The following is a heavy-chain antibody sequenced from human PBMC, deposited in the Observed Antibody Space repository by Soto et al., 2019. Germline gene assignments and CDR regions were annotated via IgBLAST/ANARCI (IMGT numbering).Heavy chain of an antibody. Sequence: AAVKVSCKASGYTFTGYYMHWVRQAPGQGLEWMGWINPNSGGTNYAQKFQGWVTMTRDTSISTAYMELSRLRSDDTAVYYCARAFGVVPQGPDYWGQGTLVTVSS. CDR2: INPNSGGT. CDR3: ARAFGVVPQGPDY. CDR1: GYTFTGYY. J-gene: IGHJ4*02. D-gene: IGHD3-3*01. V-gene: IGHV1-2*04.